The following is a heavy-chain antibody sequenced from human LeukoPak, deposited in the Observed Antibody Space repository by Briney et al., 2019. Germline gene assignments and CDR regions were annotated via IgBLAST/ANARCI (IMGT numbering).Heavy chain of an antibody. Sequence: GESLKISCKGSGYSFTSYWIGWVRQMPGKGLEWMGIIYPGDSDTRYSPSFQGQVTISADESISTAYLQWSSLKASDTAMYYCARLGVVEGQWLGYFDYWGQGTLVTVSS. D-gene: IGHD6-19*01. CDR2: IYPGDSDT. CDR1: GYSFTSYW. V-gene: IGHV5-51*01. J-gene: IGHJ4*02. CDR3: ARLGVVEGQWLGYFDY.